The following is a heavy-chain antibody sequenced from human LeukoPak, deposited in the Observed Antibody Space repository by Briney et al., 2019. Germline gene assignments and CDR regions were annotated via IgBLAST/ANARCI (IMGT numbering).Heavy chain of an antibody. V-gene: IGHV3-33*01. CDR2: IWPDGSKK. CDR1: GFTFRHYG. CDR3: ASGSDTSGYYAFNI. J-gene: IGHJ3*02. D-gene: IGHD3-22*01. Sequence: PGKSLTLSCAASGFTFRHYGMHWVRQAPGKGLEWVAVIWPDGSKKYYLDSVKDRFTISRDNSKNTQYLEINSLRAEDTAVYCCASGSDTSGYYAFNIWGQGTMVTVSS.